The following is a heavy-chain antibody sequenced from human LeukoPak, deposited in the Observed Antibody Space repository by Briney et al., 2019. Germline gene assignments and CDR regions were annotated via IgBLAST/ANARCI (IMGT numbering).Heavy chain of an antibody. V-gene: IGHV4-39*01. CDR3: ASAVNNWFDP. Sequence: TSETLSLTCTVSGGSISSSTYYWGWIRQPPGKGLEWIGSIYYSGNTYYNPSLKSRVTISIDTSKNQFSLKLRSVTAADTAVYYCASAVNNWFDPWGQGTLVTVSS. CDR1: GGSISSSTYY. J-gene: IGHJ5*02. D-gene: IGHD4-17*01. CDR2: IYYSGNT.